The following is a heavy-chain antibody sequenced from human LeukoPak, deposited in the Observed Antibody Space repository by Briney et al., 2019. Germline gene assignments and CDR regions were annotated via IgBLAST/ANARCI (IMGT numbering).Heavy chain of an antibody. CDR3: ARVAKSDYDIGLSWFDP. CDR1: GGTFSSYA. V-gene: IGHV1-69*13. J-gene: IGHJ5*02. CDR2: IIPIFGTA. Sequence: GASVKVSCKASGGTFSSYAISWVRQAPGQGLEWMGGIIPIFGTANYAQKFQGRVTITADESTSTAYMELSSLRSEDTAVYYCARVAKSDYDIGLSWFDPWGQATLVTVSS. D-gene: IGHD3-22*01.